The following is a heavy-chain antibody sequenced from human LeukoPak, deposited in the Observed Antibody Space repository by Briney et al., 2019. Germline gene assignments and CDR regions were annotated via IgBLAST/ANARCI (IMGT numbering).Heavy chain of an antibody. CDR3: ARFDYYYGMDV. J-gene: IGHJ6*02. CDR1: GGSSSGYY. V-gene: IGHV4-34*01. D-gene: IGHD3-10*01. CDR2: INHSGST. Sequence: SETLSLTCAVYGGSSSGYYWSWIRQPPGKGLEWIGEINHSGSTNYNPSLKSRVTISVDTSKNQFSLKLSSVTAADTAVYYCARFDYYYGMDVWGQGTTVTVSS.